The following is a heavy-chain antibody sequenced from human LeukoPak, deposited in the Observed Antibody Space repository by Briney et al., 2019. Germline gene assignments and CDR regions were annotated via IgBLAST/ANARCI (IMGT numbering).Heavy chain of an antibody. CDR2: ISSSSSYI. Sequence: GGSLRLSCAASGFTFSSYSMNWVRQAPGKGLEWVSSISSSSSYIYYADSVKGRFTISRDNAKNSLYLQMNSLRAEDTAVYYCAKDPYDFWSGYYRYYFDYWGQGTLVTVSS. CDR3: AKDPYDFWSGYYRYYFDY. V-gene: IGHV3-21*01. J-gene: IGHJ4*02. CDR1: GFTFSSYS. D-gene: IGHD3-3*01.